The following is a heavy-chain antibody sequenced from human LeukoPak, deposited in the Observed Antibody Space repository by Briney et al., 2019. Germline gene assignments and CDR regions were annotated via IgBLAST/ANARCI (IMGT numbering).Heavy chain of an antibody. J-gene: IGHJ4*02. V-gene: IGHV3-30*18. CDR1: GFTFSCYW. CDR3: AKPRGSSTWYYFDY. D-gene: IGHD2-2*01. Sequence: AGGALRLSFAASGFTFSCYWLYWVRPAPRQGLGWGAVISYDGSNKYYADSVKGRFTISRDNSKTTLYLQRNSLRAEDTAVYYCAKPRGSSTWYYFDYWGQGTLVAVSS. CDR2: ISYDGSNK.